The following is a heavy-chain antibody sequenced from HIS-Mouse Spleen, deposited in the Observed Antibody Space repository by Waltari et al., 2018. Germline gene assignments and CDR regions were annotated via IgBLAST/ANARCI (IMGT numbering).Heavy chain of an antibody. Sequence: QVQLQQWGAGLLKPSETLSLTCAVYGGSFSGYYWSWIRQPPGKGREWMGEINHSGSTNYNPSLKSRVTISVDTCKNPFSLKLSSVTAADTAVYYCARGSRGYSYWYFDLWGRGTLVTVSS. CDR1: GGSFSGYY. D-gene: IGHD5-18*01. J-gene: IGHJ2*01. CDR3: ARGSRGYSYWYFDL. V-gene: IGHV4-34*01. CDR2: INHSGST.